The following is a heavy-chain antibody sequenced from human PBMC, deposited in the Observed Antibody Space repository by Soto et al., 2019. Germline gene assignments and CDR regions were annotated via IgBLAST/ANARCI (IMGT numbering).Heavy chain of an antibody. Sequence: SETLSLTCAVYGGSFSGYYWSWIRQPPGKGLEWIGEINHSGSTNYNPSLKSRVTISVDTSKNQFSLKLSSVTAADTAVYYCARETSNYGSGRTLPDYWGQGTLVTVSS. CDR3: ARETSNYGSGRTLPDY. CDR2: INHSGST. V-gene: IGHV4-34*01. CDR1: GGSFSGYY. J-gene: IGHJ4*02. D-gene: IGHD3-10*01.